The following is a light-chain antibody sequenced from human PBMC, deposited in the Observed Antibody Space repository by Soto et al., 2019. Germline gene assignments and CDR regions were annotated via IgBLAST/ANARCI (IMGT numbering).Light chain of an antibody. CDR1: ESLLHSDGNTY. CDR3: MQSSQVRT. V-gene: IGKV2-24*01. J-gene: IGKJ1*01. CDR2: QVS. Sequence: IVLTQTPLSSPVTLGQPASFSCRSAESLLHSDGNTYLSWLHQRPGQPPRLLIYQVSKRFPGVPDRISGSGAGTNFTLRISRVESEDAGTYFCMQSSQVRTVGQGTKVEIK.